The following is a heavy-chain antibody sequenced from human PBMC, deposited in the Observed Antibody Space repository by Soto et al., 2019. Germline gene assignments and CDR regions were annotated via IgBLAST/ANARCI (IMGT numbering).Heavy chain of an antibody. J-gene: IGHJ6*02. CDR2: IYSSGST. V-gene: IGHV4-59*01. CDR3: GREDKTVFCPGGTCSPPRGLEV. D-gene: IGHD2-8*02. Sequence: PSETLSLTCTVSGGSMNNYYWSWIRQPPGKGLEWIGYIYSSGSTNYSPSLSSRVTMSLDTSKSKFSLRLASVSPADTAVYYCGREDKTVFCPGGTCSPPRGLEVWGQGTTVTVSS. CDR1: GGSMNNYY.